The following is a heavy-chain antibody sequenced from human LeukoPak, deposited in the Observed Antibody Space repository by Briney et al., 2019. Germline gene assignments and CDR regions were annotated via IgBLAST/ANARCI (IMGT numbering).Heavy chain of an antibody. D-gene: IGHD3-3*01. CDR3: ARDLRDFWSGDFDY. Sequence: GGSLRLSCAASGFTFSSYAMSWVRQAPGKGLEWVAVISYDGSNKYYADSVKGRFTISRDNSKNTLYLQMNSLRAEDTAVYYCARDLRDFWSGDFDYWGQGTLVTVSS. J-gene: IGHJ4*02. V-gene: IGHV3-30*04. CDR2: ISYDGSNK. CDR1: GFTFSSYA.